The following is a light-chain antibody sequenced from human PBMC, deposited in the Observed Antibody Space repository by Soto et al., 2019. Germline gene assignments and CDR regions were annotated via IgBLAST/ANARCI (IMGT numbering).Light chain of an antibody. CDR1: QSVSSN. CDR3: QQYNTWPLT. J-gene: IGKJ3*01. Sequence: ETVMTQSPATLSVSPGERPTLSCRASQSVSSNLAWHQQKPGQAPRLLIYDASTRATGIPARFSGSGSGTEFTVTIRSLRSEDFAVYYCQQYNTWPLTFGTGTNVDIK. V-gene: IGKV3-15*01. CDR2: DAS.